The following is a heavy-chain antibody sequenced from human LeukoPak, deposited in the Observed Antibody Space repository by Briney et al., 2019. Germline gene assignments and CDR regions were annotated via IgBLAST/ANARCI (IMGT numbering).Heavy chain of an antibody. Sequence: GGSLRLSCAASGFTFSSFAMHWVRQAPGKGLEWVAIISYDGNNKYYADSVKGRFTTSRDNSKNTLYLQMNSLRAEDTALYYCAKGPRYSSGPMDYWGQGTLVTVSS. CDR1: GFTFSSFA. CDR3: AKGPRYSSGPMDY. D-gene: IGHD6-19*01. V-gene: IGHV3-30*18. CDR2: ISYDGNNK. J-gene: IGHJ4*02.